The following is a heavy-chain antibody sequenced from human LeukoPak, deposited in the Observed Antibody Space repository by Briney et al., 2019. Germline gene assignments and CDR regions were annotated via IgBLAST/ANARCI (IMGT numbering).Heavy chain of an antibody. J-gene: IGHJ4*02. Sequence: RPSETLSLTCTVSGDSISSGDYYWSWIRQPAGKGLGWIGRISSSGSTNYNPSLKSRVTISVDTSKNQFSLKLSSVTAADTAVYYCAREARGSGWYLGDYWGQGTLVTVSS. D-gene: IGHD6-19*01. V-gene: IGHV4-61*02. CDR3: AREARGSGWYLGDY. CDR1: GDSISSGDYY. CDR2: ISSSGST.